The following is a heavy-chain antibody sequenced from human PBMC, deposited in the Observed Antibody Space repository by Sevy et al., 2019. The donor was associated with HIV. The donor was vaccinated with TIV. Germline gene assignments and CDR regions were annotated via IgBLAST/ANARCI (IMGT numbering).Heavy chain of an antibody. CDR2: ISYDGSNK. CDR1: GFTFSSYA. Sequence: GGSLRLSCAASGFTFSSYAMHWVRQAPGKGLEWVAVISYDGSNKYYAVSVKGRFTISRDNSKNTLYLQMNSLRAEDTAVYYCARTEGDGYNPYYYYYGMDVWGQGTTVTVSS. J-gene: IGHJ6*02. D-gene: IGHD5-12*01. CDR3: ARTEGDGYNPYYYYYGMDV. V-gene: IGHV3-30-3*01.